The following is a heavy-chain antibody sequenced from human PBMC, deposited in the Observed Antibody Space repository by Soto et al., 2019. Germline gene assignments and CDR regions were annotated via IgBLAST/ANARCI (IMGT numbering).Heavy chain of an antibody. V-gene: IGHV1-69*13. D-gene: IGHD5-12*01. CDR3: ARPAQDIVATALDY. Sequence: SVKVSCKASGGTFSSYAISWVRQAPGQGLEWMGGIIPIFGTANYAQKFQGRVTITADESTSTAYMELSSLRSEDTAVYYCARPAQDIVATALDYWGQGTLVTVSS. CDR2: IIPIFGTA. J-gene: IGHJ4*02. CDR1: GGTFSSYA.